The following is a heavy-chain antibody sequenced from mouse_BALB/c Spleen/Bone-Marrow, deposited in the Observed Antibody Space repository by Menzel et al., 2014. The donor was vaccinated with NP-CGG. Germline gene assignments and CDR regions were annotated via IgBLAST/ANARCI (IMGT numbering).Heavy chain of an antibody. CDR1: GYTFSSYW. CDR2: ILPGSGST. J-gene: IGHJ4*01. D-gene: IGHD1-1*02. CDR3: GSRVERDYALDY. Sequence: VQLQQSGAELMKPGASVKISCKATGYTFSSYWIEWVQQRPGNGLEWIGVILPGSGSTNYNEKFKGQATFTEDTYSNASYKQHSRLTDENAAFYCCGSRVERDYALDYWGQGTSVTVSS. V-gene: IGHV1-9*01.